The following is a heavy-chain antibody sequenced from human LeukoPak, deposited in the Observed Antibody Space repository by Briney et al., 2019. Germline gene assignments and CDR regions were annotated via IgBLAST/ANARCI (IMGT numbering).Heavy chain of an antibody. CDR3: ARDYEAPSDY. J-gene: IGHJ4*02. V-gene: IGHV3-23*01. CDR2: ISGSGTST. Sequence: PGGSLRLSCAASGFTFNNYAMSWVRQAPGKGLEWVSAISGSGTSTNYADSVKGRFTTSRDNSKSTLYLQMNTLRAEDTAVYYRARDYEAPSDYWGQGTLVTVSS. D-gene: IGHD3-3*01. CDR1: GFTFNNYA.